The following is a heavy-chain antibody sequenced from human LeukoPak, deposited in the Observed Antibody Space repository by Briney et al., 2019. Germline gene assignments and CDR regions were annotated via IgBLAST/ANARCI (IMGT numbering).Heavy chain of an antibody. CDR2: MNPNSGGT. V-gene: IGHV1-2*02. D-gene: IGHD2-15*01. J-gene: IGHJ3*02. CDR1: GYTFTDYY. CDR3: AKVREVGTNIEVVVVDTSGAFDM. Sequence: GASVKVSCKASGYTFTDYYIHWVRQAPGQGLEWMAWMNPNSGGTSYAQKFQGRVTLTRDTSISTSYMELSSLRSDDTAVYFCAKVREVGTNIEVVVVDTSGAFDMWGQGTMVTVSS.